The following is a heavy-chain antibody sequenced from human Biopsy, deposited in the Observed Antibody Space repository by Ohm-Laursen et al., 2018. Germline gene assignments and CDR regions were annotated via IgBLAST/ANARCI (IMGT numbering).Heavy chain of an antibody. CDR2: INPSGSTT. CDR1: GYSFTSYY. CDR3: ARNTGWYGDLYYFNY. V-gene: IGHV1-46*01. D-gene: IGHD6-19*01. J-gene: IGHJ4*02. Sequence: ASVKVSCKVSGYSFTSYYMHWVRQAPGQGLEWMGMINPSGSTTSYPQIFQGRVTMTRDTSKSTVYMELSSLRSADTAVYFCARNTGWYGDLYYFNYWGQGTLVTVSS.